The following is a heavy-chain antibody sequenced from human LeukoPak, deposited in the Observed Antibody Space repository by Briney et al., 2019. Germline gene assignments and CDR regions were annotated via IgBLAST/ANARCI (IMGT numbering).Heavy chain of an antibody. CDR1: VYTFTIYG. CDR2: SSAYNGNT. V-gene: IGHV1-18*01. D-gene: IGHD6-13*01. Sequence: GASVTVSFTSAVYTFTIYGISWVRQGPGQGLEWRGGSSAYNGNTNYAQKLQRRATMTPDTHTSTAYMQLRSLRSDDTAVYYCARDIPSIAAAGMNDSWGQGTLVTVSS. CDR3: ARDIPSIAAAGMNDS. J-gene: IGHJ4*02.